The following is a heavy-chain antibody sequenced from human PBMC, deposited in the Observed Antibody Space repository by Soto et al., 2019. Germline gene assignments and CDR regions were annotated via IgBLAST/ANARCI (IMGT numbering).Heavy chain of an antibody. J-gene: IGHJ6*02. Sequence: SETLSLTCAVYGGSFSGYYWSWIRQPPGKGLEWIGEINHSGSTNYNPSLKSRVTISVDTSKNQFSLKLSSVTAADTAVYYCARGGPRGHSYGQGDYYYYGMDVWGQGTTVTVSS. V-gene: IGHV4-34*01. D-gene: IGHD5-18*01. CDR1: GGSFSGYY. CDR3: ARGGPRGHSYGQGDYYYYGMDV. CDR2: INHSGST.